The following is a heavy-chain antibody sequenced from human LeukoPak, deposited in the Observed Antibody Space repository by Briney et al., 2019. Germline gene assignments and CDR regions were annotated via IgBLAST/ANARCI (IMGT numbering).Heavy chain of an antibody. CDR3: ARDTGSEVVGATLNY. CDR2: ISGYNGNT. Sequence: ASVKVSCKASGYTFTSYGISWVRQAPGQGLEWMGWISGYNGNTNYAQKLQGRVTMTTDTSTSIAYMELRSLRSDDTALYYCARDTGSEVVGATLNYWGQGTLVTVSP. V-gene: IGHV1-18*01. CDR1: GYTFTSYG. D-gene: IGHD2-15*01. J-gene: IGHJ4*02.